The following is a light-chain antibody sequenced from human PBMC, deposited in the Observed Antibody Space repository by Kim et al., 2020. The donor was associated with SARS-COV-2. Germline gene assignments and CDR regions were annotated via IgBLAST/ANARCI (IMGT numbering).Light chain of an antibody. Sequence: ELTQPPSASGTPGQRVTISCSGSSSNIGRNIVNWHQQVPGTAPKLLIYSNNQRPSGVPDRFSASKSGTSASLAISGLQSEDEADYYCTAWDDSLNFVVFGGGTQLTVL. J-gene: IGLJ2*01. CDR2: SNN. CDR1: SSNIGRNI. CDR3: TAWDDSLNFVV. V-gene: IGLV1-44*01.